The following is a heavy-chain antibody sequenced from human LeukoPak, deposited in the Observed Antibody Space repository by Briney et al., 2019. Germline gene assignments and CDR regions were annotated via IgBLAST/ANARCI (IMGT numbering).Heavy chain of an antibody. CDR3: AREPYYDSSGYSPDY. Sequence: GGSLRLSCAASGFTLSSYAIHWVRQAPGKGLEWVSYISSSGSFIYYADSVKGRFTISRDNAKNSLYLHMNSLRAEDTALYYCAREPYYDSSGYSPDYWGQGTLVTVSS. J-gene: IGHJ4*02. CDR2: ISSSGSFI. V-gene: IGHV3-48*03. CDR1: GFTLSSYA. D-gene: IGHD3-22*01.